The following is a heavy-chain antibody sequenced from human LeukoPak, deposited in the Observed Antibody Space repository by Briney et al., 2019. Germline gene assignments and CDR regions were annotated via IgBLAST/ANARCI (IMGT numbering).Heavy chain of an antibody. V-gene: IGHV1-18*01. D-gene: IGHD1-26*01. CDR3: ARDSVGATHQVAYFDY. CDR2: ISVYNGDR. J-gene: IGHJ4*02. CDR1: GYTFTIYG. Sequence: SSETVSRKASGYTFTIYGISWVRQAPAQGLGWVGWISVYNGDRNYYYKHQGRVPITAAKAKTTAYMELSSLRSEDTAVYYCARDSVGATHQVAYFDYWGQGTLVTVSS.